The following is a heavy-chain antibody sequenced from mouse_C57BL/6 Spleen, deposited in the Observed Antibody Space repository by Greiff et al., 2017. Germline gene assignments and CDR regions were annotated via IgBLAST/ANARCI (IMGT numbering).Heavy chain of an antibody. CDR2: IDPNSGGT. J-gene: IGHJ2*01. Sequence: VQLQQPGAELVKPGASVKLSCEASGYTFTSSWMHWVKPRPGRGLEWIGRIDPNSGGTKYNEQFKSKATLTVDNPSSTAYMQRSSLTSEDSAVYYGASIIYYDYDGYFDYWGQGTTLTVSS. V-gene: IGHV1-72*01. CDR1: GYTFTSSW. CDR3: ASIIYYDYDGYFDY. D-gene: IGHD2-4*01.